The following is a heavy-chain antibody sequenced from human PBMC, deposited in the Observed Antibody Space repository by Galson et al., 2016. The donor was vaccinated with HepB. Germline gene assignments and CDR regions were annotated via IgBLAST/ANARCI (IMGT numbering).Heavy chain of an antibody. Sequence: QSGAEVKKPGESLKISCQGSGYKFTSYWIGWVRQVPGKGLEWMGTIYPGDSDTRYSPSFQGQVTISVDKSISTAYLQWSSLKASDSAMYYCARHELHSNSSYRDSWGQGPLVTGSS. D-gene: IGHD6-13*01. CDR2: IYPGDSDT. J-gene: IGHJ4*02. V-gene: IGHV5-51*01. CDR1: GYKFTSYW. CDR3: ARHELHSNSSYRDS.